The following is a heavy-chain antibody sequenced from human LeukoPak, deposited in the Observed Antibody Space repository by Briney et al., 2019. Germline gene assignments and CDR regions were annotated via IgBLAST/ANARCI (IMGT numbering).Heavy chain of an antibody. V-gene: IGHV3-21*01. CDR1: GFTFSSYS. D-gene: IGHD2-8*02. CDR2: ISSSSSYI. J-gene: IGHJ5*02. Sequence: GGSLRLSCAASGFTFSSYSMNWVRQAPGKGLEWVSSISSSSSYIYYADSVKGRFTISRGNAKNTLYLQMNSLRAEDTAIYYCAREGSYLNTGASYYLHWFDPWGQGTLVTVSS. CDR3: AREGSYLNTGASYYLHWFDP.